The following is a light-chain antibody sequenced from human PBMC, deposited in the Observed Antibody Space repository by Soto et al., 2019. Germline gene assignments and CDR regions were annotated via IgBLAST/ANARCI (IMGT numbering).Light chain of an antibody. CDR2: AAS. CDR1: QGISSY. J-gene: IGKJ5*01. CDR3: QQLNSYPIT. V-gene: IGKV1-9*01. Sequence: DIHLTQSPSFLSASLGYRVTITFRASQGISSYLAWYQQKPGKAPKLLIYAASTLQSGVPSRFSGSGSGTEFTLTISSLQPEDFATYYCQQLNSYPITFGQGTRLEIK.